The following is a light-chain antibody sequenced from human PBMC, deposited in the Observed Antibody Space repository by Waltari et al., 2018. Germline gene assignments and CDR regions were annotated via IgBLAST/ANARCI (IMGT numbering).Light chain of an antibody. J-gene: IGKJ2*01. Sequence: ESVLTQSPGTLSLSPGDRATLPCRASQSVSSTYLAWYQQKPGQAPRLLIYGASSRATGIPDRFSGSGSGADFTLTISRLEPEDFAVYYCQQYGSSTYTFGQGTKLEIK. CDR2: GAS. CDR3: QQYGSSTYT. CDR1: QSVSSTY. V-gene: IGKV3-20*01.